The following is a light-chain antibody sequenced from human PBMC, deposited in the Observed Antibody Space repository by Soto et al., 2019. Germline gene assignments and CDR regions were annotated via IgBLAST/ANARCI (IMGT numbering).Light chain of an antibody. Sequence: EIVLTQSPGTLSLSPGERATLSCRASQSVSSTYLAWYQQKPGQPPSLLIYGASSRATGIPDRFSGSGSGTDFTLTISRLEPEDFAVYYCQQRSNWPPLTFGGGTKVEIK. CDR2: GAS. CDR3: QQRSNWPPLT. J-gene: IGKJ4*01. V-gene: IGKV3D-20*02. CDR1: QSVSSTY.